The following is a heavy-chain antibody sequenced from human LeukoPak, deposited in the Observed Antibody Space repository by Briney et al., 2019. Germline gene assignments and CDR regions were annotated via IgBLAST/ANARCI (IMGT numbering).Heavy chain of an antibody. CDR1: GFAFRDYY. J-gene: IGHJ5*02. D-gene: IGHD6-19*01. CDR3: ARGGWSRGWFDP. Sequence: GGSLRLSCAASGFAFRDYYMSLIRQAPGKGLEWISYITMTGSVIQYSDSVKGRFTTSRDNAKNSLYLQMNSLRAEDTAVYYCARGGWSRGWFDPWGQGTLVSVSS. CDR2: ITMTGSVI. V-gene: IGHV3-11*01.